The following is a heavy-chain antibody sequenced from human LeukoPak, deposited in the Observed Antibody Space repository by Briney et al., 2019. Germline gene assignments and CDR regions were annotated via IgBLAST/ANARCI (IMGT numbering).Heavy chain of an antibody. CDR1: GGSISNLY. V-gene: IGHV4-59*11. Sequence: SETLSLTCTVSGGSISNLYWSWIRQPPGKGLEWIGYIYYSGITKYNPSLKSRVTISVDMSTNQFSLKLTSVTAADTAVYYCARVVPDGYSDYWGQRTQVTVSS. D-gene: IGHD5-18*01. CDR3: ARVVPDGYSDY. J-gene: IGHJ4*02. CDR2: IYYSGIT.